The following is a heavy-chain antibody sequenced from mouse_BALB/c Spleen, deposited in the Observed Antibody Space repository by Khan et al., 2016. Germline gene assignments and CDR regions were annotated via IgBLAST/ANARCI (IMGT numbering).Heavy chain of an antibody. V-gene: IGHV9-3-1*01. J-gene: IGHJ3*01. Sequence: QIQLVQSGPELKKPGETVKISCKASGYTFTNYGMNWVKQAPGKGLKWMGWINTYTGEPTYADDFKGRFAFSLETSASTAYLQINNLKNEDTATYCCARADYDWGALAYWGQGTLVTVSA. CDR1: GYTFTNYG. D-gene: IGHD2-4*01. CDR3: ARADYDWGALAY. CDR2: INTYTGEP.